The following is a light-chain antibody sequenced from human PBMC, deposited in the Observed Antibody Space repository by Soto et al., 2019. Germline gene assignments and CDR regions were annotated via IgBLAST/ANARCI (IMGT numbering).Light chain of an antibody. V-gene: IGKV3-20*01. CDR3: QQYSSTFWT. Sequence: EIVLTQSPGTLSLSPGERTTLSCRASQSISSSYLAWYQQKPGQAPRLLVHGASSRATGIPDRFSGSGSGTDFTLTISRLDLEDFALYYCQQYSSTFWTIGQGTKVDIK. CDR1: QSISSSY. CDR2: GAS. J-gene: IGKJ1*01.